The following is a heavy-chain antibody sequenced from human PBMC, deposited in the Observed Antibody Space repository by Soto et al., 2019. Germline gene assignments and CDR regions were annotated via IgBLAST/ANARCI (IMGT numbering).Heavy chain of an antibody. CDR1: GGSFSGYY. D-gene: IGHD2-8*02. V-gene: IGHV4-34*01. J-gene: IGHJ4*02. Sequence: PSETLSLTCAVYGGSFSGYYWTWIRQPPGTGLEWIGEINHSGSTNYNPSLKSRVTISVDTSKNQFSLKLTSVTAANTAVYYCARDKITGLFDYWGQGTLVT. CDR3: ARDKITGLFDY. CDR2: INHSGST.